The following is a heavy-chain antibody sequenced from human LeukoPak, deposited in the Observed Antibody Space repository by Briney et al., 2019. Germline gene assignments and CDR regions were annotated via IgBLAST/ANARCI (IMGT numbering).Heavy chain of an antibody. D-gene: IGHD3-22*01. V-gene: IGHV6-1*01. Sequence: SQTLSLTCAISGDSVSSNSAAWNWIRQSPSRGLEWLGRTYYRAKWYNDYAVSVKSRITINPDTSKNQFSLQLNSVTPEATAVYYCARDGYYDSSGYYRVNAFDIWGQGTMVTVSS. CDR2: TYYRAKWYN. CDR1: GDSVSSNSAA. J-gene: IGHJ3*02. CDR3: ARDGYYDSSGYYRVNAFDI.